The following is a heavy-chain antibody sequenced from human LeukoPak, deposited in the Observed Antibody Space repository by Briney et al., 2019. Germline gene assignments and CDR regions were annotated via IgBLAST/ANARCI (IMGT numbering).Heavy chain of an antibody. CDR2: IIPIFGTA. Sequence: SVKVSCKASGGTFSSYAISWVRQAPGQGLEWMGGIIPIFGTANYAQKFQGRVTITADESTSTAYMELSSLRSEDTAVYYCAGDPILREDTAMVNDNWFDPWGQGTLVTVSS. D-gene: IGHD5-18*01. V-gene: IGHV1-69*13. CDR3: AGDPILREDTAMVNDNWFDP. CDR1: GGTFSSYA. J-gene: IGHJ5*02.